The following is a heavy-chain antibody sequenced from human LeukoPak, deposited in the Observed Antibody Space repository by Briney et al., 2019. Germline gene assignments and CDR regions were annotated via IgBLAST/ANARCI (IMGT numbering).Heavy chain of an antibody. CDR2: ISSSSSYI. D-gene: IGHD3-22*01. V-gene: IGHV3-21*01. CDR1: GFTFSSYS. J-gene: IGHJ4*02. Sequence: GGSLRLSCAASGFTFSSYSMNWVRQAPGKGLEWVSSISSSSSYIYYADSVKGRFTISRDNAKNSLYLQMNSLRAEDTAVYYCARDAYYYDNSGYYDYWGQGTLVTVSS. CDR3: ARDAYYYDNSGYYDY.